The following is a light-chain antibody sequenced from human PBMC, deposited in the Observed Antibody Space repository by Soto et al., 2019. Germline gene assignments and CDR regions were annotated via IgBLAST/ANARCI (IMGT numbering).Light chain of an antibody. CDR1: QSVGSN. CDR3: QQYNKRPPT. Sequence: EIVMTQSPATLSVSPGERATLSCRASQSVGSNVAWYQQKPGQAPRLLIYGASTRATGIPGKFSGSGSGTEFTLTISSLQSEDFAVYYCQQYNKRPPTFGPGTKVDFK. CDR2: GAS. J-gene: IGKJ3*01. V-gene: IGKV3-15*01.